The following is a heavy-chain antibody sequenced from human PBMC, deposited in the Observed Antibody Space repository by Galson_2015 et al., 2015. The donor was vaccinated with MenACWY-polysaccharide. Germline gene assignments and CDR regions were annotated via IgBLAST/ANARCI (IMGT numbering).Heavy chain of an antibody. Sequence: SLRLSCAASGFTFRTYGMHWVRQAPGKGLEWMTVIWNDGKSKYYVDSVKGRFTVSRDNAKNSLYLQMNSLRAEDTAVYSCARGHYGMDVWGQGTTVTVSS. CDR3: ARGHYGMDV. V-gene: IGHV3-33*03. CDR2: IWNDGKSK. J-gene: IGHJ6*02. CDR1: GFTFRTYG.